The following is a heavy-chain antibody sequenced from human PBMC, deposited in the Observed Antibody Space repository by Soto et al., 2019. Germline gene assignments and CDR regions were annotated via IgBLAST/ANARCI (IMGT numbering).Heavy chain of an antibody. V-gene: IGHV3-66*01. CDR2: IYSGGST. CDR1: GFTVSTKY. Sequence: EVQLVESGGGLVQPGGSLRLSCAASGFTVSTKYMSWVRQAPGKGLEWVPVIYSGGSTFYADSVRGRFTISRDNSKNTLNLQMSSLRAEDTAVYYCARDPWSEDYWCKGSLVTVSS. CDR3: ARDPWSEDY. J-gene: IGHJ4*02.